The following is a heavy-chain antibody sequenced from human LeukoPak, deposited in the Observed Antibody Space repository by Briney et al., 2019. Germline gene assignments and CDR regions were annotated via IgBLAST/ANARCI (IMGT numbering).Heavy chain of an antibody. CDR3: THRRAAARPNYYDF. Sequence: ESGPTLVNPTQTLTLTCTSSGFSLSTNGLGVGWVRQPPGEALEWLAVVYSDNNKRYSPSLESRLTITKGTSENQVVLTMTNMDPMDTATYYCTHRRAAARPNYYDFWGQGILVTVSS. V-gene: IGHV2-5*02. CDR2: VYSDNNK. CDR1: GFSLSTNGLG. J-gene: IGHJ4*02. D-gene: IGHD6-6*01.